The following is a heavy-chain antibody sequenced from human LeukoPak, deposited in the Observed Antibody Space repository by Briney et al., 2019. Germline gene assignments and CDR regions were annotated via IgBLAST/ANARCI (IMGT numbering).Heavy chain of an antibody. J-gene: IGHJ5*02. Sequence: SETLSLTCAVYGGSFSGYYWSWIRQPPGKRLEWIGEINHSGSTNYNPSLKSRVTISVDTSKNQFSLKLSSVTAADTAVYYCARDGPYSSSWSARPYNWFDPWGQGTLVTVSS. CDR3: ARDGPYSSSWSARPYNWFDP. CDR1: GGSFSGYY. D-gene: IGHD6-13*01. CDR2: INHSGST. V-gene: IGHV4-34*01.